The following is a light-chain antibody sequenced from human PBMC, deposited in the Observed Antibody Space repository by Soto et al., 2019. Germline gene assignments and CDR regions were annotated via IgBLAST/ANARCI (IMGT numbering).Light chain of an antibody. V-gene: IGKV3-20*01. CDR2: GAS. J-gene: IGKJ1*01. CDR3: QQYGKT. Sequence: EXVLTQPPGTLSLSPGERATLSCRASQSVSSSYLAWYQQKPGQAPRLLIYGASSRATGIPDRFSGSGSGTDFTLTISRLEPEDFAVYYCQQYGKTFGQGTKV. CDR1: QSVSSSY.